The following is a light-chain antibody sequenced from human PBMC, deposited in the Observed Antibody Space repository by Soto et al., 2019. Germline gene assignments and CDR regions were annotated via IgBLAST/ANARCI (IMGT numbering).Light chain of an antibody. CDR3: QSYDSSLSGYV. Sequence: QAVVTQPPSVSRAPGQRVTMSCTGSSSNIGAGYDVHWYQQLPGTAPKLLIYGNSNRPSGVPDRFSGSKSGTSASLAITGLQAEDEADYYCQSYDSSLSGYVFGTGTKLTVL. CDR1: SSNIGAGYD. J-gene: IGLJ1*01. CDR2: GNS. V-gene: IGLV1-40*01.